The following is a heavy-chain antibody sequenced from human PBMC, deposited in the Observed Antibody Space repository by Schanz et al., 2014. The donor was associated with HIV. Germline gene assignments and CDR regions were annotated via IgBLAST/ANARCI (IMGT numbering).Heavy chain of an antibody. V-gene: IGHV1-8*02. Sequence: QVQLVQSGAEVKKPGSSVKVSCKASGGSFSSYAISWVRQAPGQGLEWMGWMNPNSGNTGYAQKFQGRVTMTRDTSISTTYMELSSLRSEDTAVYYCARGGSGGARFPFDYWGQGMLVTVSS. CDR3: ARGGSGGARFPFDY. CDR1: GGSFSSYA. J-gene: IGHJ4*02. CDR2: MNPNSGNT. D-gene: IGHD1-26*01.